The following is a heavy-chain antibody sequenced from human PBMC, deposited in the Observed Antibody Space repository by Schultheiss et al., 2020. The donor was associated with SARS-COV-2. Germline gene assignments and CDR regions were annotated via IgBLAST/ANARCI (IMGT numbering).Heavy chain of an antibody. V-gene: IGHV3-15*01. J-gene: IGHJ4*02. CDR2: IKSKTDGGTT. CDR3: TSNRAVAADY. Sequence: GGSLRLSCAASGFTFSNAWMSWVRQAPGKGLEWVGRIKSKTDGGTTDYAAPVKGRFIVSRDDSKDTVSLQMNSLKTEDTAVYYCTSNRAVAADYWGQGTLVTVSS. D-gene: IGHD6-19*01. CDR1: GFTFSNAW.